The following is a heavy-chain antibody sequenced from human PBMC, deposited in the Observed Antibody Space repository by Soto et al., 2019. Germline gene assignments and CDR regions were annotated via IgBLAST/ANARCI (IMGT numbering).Heavy chain of an antibody. CDR1: GGSISSGDYY. D-gene: IGHD2-21*02. CDR2: IYYSGST. V-gene: IGHV4-61*08. J-gene: IGHJ3*02. CDR3: SRGPTTADFQYVAIDI. Sequence: GNLYLSCTVHGGSISSGDYYWSWIRQHPGKGLEWIGYIYYSGSTNYNTSLKRRVTISVDTCKNQFSLKLSSVTAADTAVYYFSRGPTTADFQYVAIDIWVPGSVVT.